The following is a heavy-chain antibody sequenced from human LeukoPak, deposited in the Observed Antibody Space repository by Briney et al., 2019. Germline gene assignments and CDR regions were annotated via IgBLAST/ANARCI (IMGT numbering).Heavy chain of an antibody. CDR1: GFTFSSYE. CDR3: ARGPSTVTTDYFDY. CDR2: ISSSGSTI. D-gene: IGHD4-11*01. J-gene: IGHJ4*02. V-gene: IGHV3-48*03. Sequence: GGSLRLSCAASGFTFSSYEMNCVRPAPGKGLEWVSYISSSGSTIYYADSVKGRFTISRDNAKNSLYLQMNSLRAEDTAVYYCARGPSTVTTDYFDYWGQGTLVTVSS.